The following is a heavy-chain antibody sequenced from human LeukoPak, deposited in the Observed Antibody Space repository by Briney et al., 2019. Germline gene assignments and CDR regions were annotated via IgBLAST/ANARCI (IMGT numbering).Heavy chain of an antibody. D-gene: IGHD1-26*01. V-gene: IGHV4-61*02. Sequence: SETLSLTCTVSGGSISSGSYYWSWIRQPAGKGLEWIGRIYTSGTTHYNPSLKSRVTISVDTSKNQFSLKLSSVTAADTAVYYCARRVGATMGRRFDYWGQGTLVTVSS. CDR2: IYTSGTT. CDR1: GGSISSGSYY. CDR3: ARRVGATMGRRFDY. J-gene: IGHJ4*02.